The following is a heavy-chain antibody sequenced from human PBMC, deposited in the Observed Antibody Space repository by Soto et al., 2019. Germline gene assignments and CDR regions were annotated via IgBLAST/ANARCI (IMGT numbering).Heavy chain of an antibody. CDR2: FIPIFGTA. Sequence: SSVKVSCKASGGTFSSYAISWVRQAPGQGLEWMGGFIPIFGTADYAQKFQGRVTITADESTSTAYMELSSLRSEDTAVYYCARGLTGTTLAYGMDVWGQGTTVTVSS. D-gene: IGHD1-7*01. CDR1: GGTFSSYA. J-gene: IGHJ6*02. V-gene: IGHV1-69*13. CDR3: ARGLTGTTLAYGMDV.